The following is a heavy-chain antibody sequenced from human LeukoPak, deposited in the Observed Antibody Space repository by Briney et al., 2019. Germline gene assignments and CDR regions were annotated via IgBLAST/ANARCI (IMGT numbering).Heavy chain of an antibody. J-gene: IGHJ4*02. D-gene: IGHD3-22*01. CDR1: GFTFSSYA. V-gene: IGHV3-23*01. Sequence: PGGSLRLSCAASGFTFSSYAMSWVRQAPGKGLEWVSAIDGSGGGTFYADSVKGRFTISRDNSKNTLYLQMNSLRAEDTAVYYCAKPITMIVVATNLDYWGQGTLVTVSS. CDR2: IDGSGGGT. CDR3: AKPITMIVVATNLDY.